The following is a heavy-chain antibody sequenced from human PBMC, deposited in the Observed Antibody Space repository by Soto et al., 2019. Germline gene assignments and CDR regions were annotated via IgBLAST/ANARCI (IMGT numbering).Heavy chain of an antibody. D-gene: IGHD2-15*01. J-gene: IGHJ6*03. CDR3: ARGVVVVVAARVYYYMDV. Sequence: ASVKVSCKASGYTFTCYDLYWVRHATEQGLEWMGWMNPNSGNTGYAQKFQGRVTMTRNTSISTAYMELSSLRSEDTAVYYCARGVVVVVAARVYYYMDVSGKGTTVTVSS. CDR2: MNPNSGNT. CDR1: GYTFTCYD. V-gene: IGHV1-8*01.